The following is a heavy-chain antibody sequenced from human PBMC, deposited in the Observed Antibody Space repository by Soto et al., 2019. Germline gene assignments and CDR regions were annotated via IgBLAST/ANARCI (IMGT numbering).Heavy chain of an antibody. V-gene: IGHV5-51*01. D-gene: IGHD6-6*01. Sequence: HGESLKISCKGSGYGFTSYWIGWVRQMPGKGLEWLGIIYPGDSDTRYSPSFQGQVTISADKSISTAYLQWSSLKESDTAMYYCPSPSSIAARPTQYNYHGMDVSGQGNTVTISS. CDR3: PSPSSIAARPTQYNYHGMDV. CDR2: IYPGDSDT. CDR1: GYGFTSYW. J-gene: IGHJ6*02.